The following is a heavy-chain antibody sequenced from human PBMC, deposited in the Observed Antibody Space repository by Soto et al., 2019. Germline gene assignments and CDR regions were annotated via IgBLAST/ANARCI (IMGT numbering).Heavy chain of an antibody. Sequence: QVQLVESGGGVVQPGRSLRLSCAASGFTFSSYGMHWVRQAPGKGLEWVAVIWYDGSNKYYADSVKGRFTISRDNSKNTLDLQMTSLRAEETAVYYCARYSSSWGFDYWGQGTLVKVSS. D-gene: IGHD6-13*01. CDR2: IWYDGSNK. CDR1: GFTFSSYG. J-gene: IGHJ4*02. V-gene: IGHV3-33*01. CDR3: ARYSSSWGFDY.